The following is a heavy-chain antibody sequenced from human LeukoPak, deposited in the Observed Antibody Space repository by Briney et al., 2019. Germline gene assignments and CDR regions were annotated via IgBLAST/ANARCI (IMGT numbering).Heavy chain of an antibody. CDR1: GYTFTSYD. V-gene: IGHV1-8*01. CDR2: MNPNSGNT. D-gene: IGHD3-22*01. Sequence: ASVKVSCKASGYTFTSYDINWVRQATGQGLEWMGWMNPNSGNTGYAQKFQGRVTMTRNTSISTAYMELSSLRSEDTAVYYCARGLYDSSGYSEGDFDYWGQGTLVTVSS. J-gene: IGHJ4*02. CDR3: ARGLYDSSGYSEGDFDY.